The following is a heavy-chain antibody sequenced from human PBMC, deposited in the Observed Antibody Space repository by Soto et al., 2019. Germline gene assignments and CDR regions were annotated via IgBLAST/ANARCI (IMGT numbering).Heavy chain of an antibody. CDR2: IIPIFGTA. V-gene: IGHV1-69*13. Sequence: SVKVSCRASGCAFRSYASRLVRQAPGQGLEWMGGIIPIFGTANYAQKFQGRVTITADESTSTAYMELSSLRSEDTAVYYCARDRGYFASLLYYYGMDFWGQGTTVTVPS. CDR3: ARDRGYFASLLYYYGMDF. D-gene: IGHD3-9*01. J-gene: IGHJ6*02. CDR1: GCAFRSYA.